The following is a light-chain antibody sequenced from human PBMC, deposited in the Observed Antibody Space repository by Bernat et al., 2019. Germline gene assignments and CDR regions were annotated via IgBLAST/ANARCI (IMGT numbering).Light chain of an antibody. CDR1: QTISTSH. Sequence: EIVLTQSPRTPSLSPGDRFTLSCRASQTISTSHLVWYHQKLGQAPWLPTYGTASRATRIPDRFSGSGSGTDFTLIISRLEPEDFAVYYYQHNGNSPPIAFGQGTRLEI. CDR2: GTA. CDR3: QHNGNSPPIA. V-gene: IGKV3-20*01. J-gene: IGKJ5*01.